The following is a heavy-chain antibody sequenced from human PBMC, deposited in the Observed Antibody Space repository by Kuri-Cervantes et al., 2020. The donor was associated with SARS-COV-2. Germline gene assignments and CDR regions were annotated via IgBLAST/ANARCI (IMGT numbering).Heavy chain of an antibody. CDR3: ARDLHSSGWTRFGY. V-gene: IGHV3-11*04. Sequence: GRSLRPSCAASGFTFSDYYMSWIRQAPGKGLEWVSYISSSGSTIYYADSVKGRFTISRDNAKNSLYLQMNSLRAEDTAVYYCARDLHSSGWTRFGYWGQGTLVTVSS. CDR1: GFTFSDYY. J-gene: IGHJ4*02. CDR2: ISSSGSTI. D-gene: IGHD6-19*01.